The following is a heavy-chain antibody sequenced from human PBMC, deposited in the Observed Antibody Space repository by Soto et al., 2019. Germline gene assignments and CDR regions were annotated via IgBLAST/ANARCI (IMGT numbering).Heavy chain of an antibody. CDR1: WDSVSSNSAA. CDR2: TYYRSEWYN. J-gene: IGHJ4*02. V-gene: IGHV6-1*01. D-gene: IGHD5-18*01. CDR3: ARGIQLWSFDY. Sequence: SQTLSLSCAISWDSVSSNSAACNWIRPSPSRGLEWLGRTYYRSEWYNDYAVSVRSRMTIIPDTSKNQFSLQLNSVTPEDTAMYYCARGIQLWSFDYWGQGTLVTVSS.